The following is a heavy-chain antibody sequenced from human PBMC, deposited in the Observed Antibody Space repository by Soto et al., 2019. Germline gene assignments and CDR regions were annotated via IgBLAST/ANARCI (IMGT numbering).Heavy chain of an antibody. CDR3: ARNAAKIPTPFAY. CDR2: IYMSGIT. CDR1: GGSMSSYY. J-gene: IGHJ4*02. D-gene: IGHD6-25*01. V-gene: IGHV4-4*07. Sequence: SETLSLTCTVSGGSMSSYYWSYIRQPAGKGPEWIGRIYMSGITDYNPSLKSRVTMSVDTSKNQFSLKLSSVAAADTAVYYCARNAAKIPTPFAYWGQGTLVTVSS.